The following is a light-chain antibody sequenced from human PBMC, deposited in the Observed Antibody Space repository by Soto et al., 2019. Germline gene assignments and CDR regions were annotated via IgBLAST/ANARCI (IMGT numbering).Light chain of an antibody. V-gene: IGLV2-14*01. CDR1: ITDIGAYNY. CDR2: GVS. J-gene: IGLJ1*01. CDR3: SSYTSSITPYV. Sequence: QSALTQPASVSGSPGQSITISCTGTITDIGAYNYVSWYQQHPGKAPKLLIYGVSSRPSGVSNRFSGSKSGNAAYLTISGLQADDEAEYYCSSYTSSITPYVFGT.